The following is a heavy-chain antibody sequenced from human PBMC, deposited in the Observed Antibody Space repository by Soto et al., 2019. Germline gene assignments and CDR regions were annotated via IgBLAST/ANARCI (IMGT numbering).Heavy chain of an antibody. CDR1: TFTFTTFG. CDR2: ISHDGSNK. CDR3: TKVRAGPSSYYYYAMDV. D-gene: IGHD6-25*01. Sequence: GGSLRLSCEPSTFTFTTFGMHWVRQAPGKGLEWVAFISHDGSNKDYADSVKGRFTISGENPRNTLYLQMSSLRAEDTAVYYCTKVRAGPSSYYYYAMDVWGQGTTVTVSS. J-gene: IGHJ6*02. V-gene: IGHV3-30*18.